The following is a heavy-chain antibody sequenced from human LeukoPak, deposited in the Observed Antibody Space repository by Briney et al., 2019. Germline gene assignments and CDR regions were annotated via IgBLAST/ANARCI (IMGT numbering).Heavy chain of an antibody. V-gene: IGHV3-11*01. D-gene: IGHD3-3*01. J-gene: IGHJ4*02. CDR2: ISSSGSTI. Sequence: GGSLRLSCVASGFTFSDYYMSWIRQAPGKGLEWVSYISSSGSTIYYADSVKGRFTISRDNAKNSLYLQMNSLRAEDTAVYYCARDRWVAIFGVVNGEFDYWGQGTLVTVSS. CDR3: ARDRWVAIFGVVNGEFDY. CDR1: GFTFSDYY.